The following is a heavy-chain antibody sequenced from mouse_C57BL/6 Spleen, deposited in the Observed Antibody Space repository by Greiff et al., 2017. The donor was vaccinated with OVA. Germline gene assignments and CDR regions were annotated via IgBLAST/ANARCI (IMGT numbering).Heavy chain of an antibody. V-gene: IGHV1-61*01. D-gene: IGHD2-4*01. CDR3: ARYYYDYDEAMDY. Sequence: QVQLQQPGAELVRPGSSVKLSCKASGYPFTSYWMDWVKQRPGQGLEWIGNIYPSDSETHYNQKFKDKATLTVDKSSSTAYMQLSSLTSEDSAVYYCARYYYDYDEAMDYWGQGTSVTVSS. CDR1: GYPFTSYW. J-gene: IGHJ4*01. CDR2: IYPSDSET.